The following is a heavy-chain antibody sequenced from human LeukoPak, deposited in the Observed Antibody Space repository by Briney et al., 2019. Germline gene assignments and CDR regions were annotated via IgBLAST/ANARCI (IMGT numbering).Heavy chain of an antibody. Sequence: SETLSLTXTVSGGFVTSNDFYWGWIRQPPGGGLEWIGPASYSGSTYYNPSLKSRATISVDTSKNQFSLKLTSVTAADTAVYYCADYDVSSGRPLDPWGQGTLVTVSS. CDR2: ASYSGST. V-gene: IGHV4-39*01. J-gene: IGHJ5*02. CDR3: ADYDVSSGRPLDP. CDR1: GGFVTSNDFY. D-gene: IGHD3-3*01.